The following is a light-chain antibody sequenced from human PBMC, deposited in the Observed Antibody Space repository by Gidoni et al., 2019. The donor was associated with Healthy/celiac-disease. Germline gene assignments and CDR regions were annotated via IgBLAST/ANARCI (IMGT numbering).Light chain of an antibody. V-gene: IGLV3-19*01. CDR1: SLRSYY. CDR2: GKN. CDR3: NSRDSSGNHFPNYV. Sequence: SSELTQDPAVSVALGQTVRITCQGDSLRSYYASWYQQKPGQAPVLVIYGKNNRPSGIPDRFSGSSSGNTASLTITGAQAEDEADYYCNSRDSSGNHFPNYVFGTGTKVTVL. J-gene: IGLJ1*01.